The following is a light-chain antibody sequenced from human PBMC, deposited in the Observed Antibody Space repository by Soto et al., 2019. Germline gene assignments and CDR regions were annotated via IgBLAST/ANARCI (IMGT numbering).Light chain of an antibody. V-gene: IGKV3-20*01. Sequence: EIVLTQSPATLSLSPGERATLSCRASQSVSSYLAWYQQKPGQAPRLLIYDASNRATGIPDRFSGSGSGTDFTLTISRLESEDFAVYYCQQYGSSPGTFGQGTKV. CDR1: QSVSSY. CDR3: QQYGSSPGT. J-gene: IGKJ1*01. CDR2: DAS.